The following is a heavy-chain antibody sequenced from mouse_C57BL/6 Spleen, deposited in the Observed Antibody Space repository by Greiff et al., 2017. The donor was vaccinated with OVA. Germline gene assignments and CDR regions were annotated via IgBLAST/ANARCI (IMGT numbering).Heavy chain of an antibody. V-gene: IGHV3-6*01. J-gene: IGHJ2*01. CDR2: ISYDGSN. CDR1: GYSITSGYY. Sequence: ESGPGLVKPSQSLSLTCSVTGYSITSGYYWNWIRQFPGNKLEWMGYISYDGSNNYNPSLKNRISITRDTSKNQFFLKLNSVTTEDTATYYCARAHYGSSYLYFDYWGQGTTLTVSS. CDR3: ARAHYGSSYLYFDY. D-gene: IGHD1-1*01.